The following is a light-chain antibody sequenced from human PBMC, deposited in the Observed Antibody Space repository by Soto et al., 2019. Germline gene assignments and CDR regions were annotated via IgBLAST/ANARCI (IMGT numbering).Light chain of an antibody. CDR2: GAS. Sequence: EIVMTQSPATLSVSPGERATLSCRASQRVSNNLAWYRQKPGQAPRLLIYGASTRATGIPARFSGSGSGTEFTLTISSLKSEDFAVYYCQQYNNWPRTFGQGTKVEIK. J-gene: IGKJ1*01. V-gene: IGKV3-15*01. CDR1: QRVSNN. CDR3: QQYNNWPRT.